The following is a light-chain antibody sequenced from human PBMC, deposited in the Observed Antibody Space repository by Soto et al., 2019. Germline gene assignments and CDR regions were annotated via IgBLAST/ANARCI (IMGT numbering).Light chain of an antibody. J-gene: IGKJ4*01. CDR2: AAS. CDR1: QTISNT. CDR3: QYYNNWLAT. Sequence: EIVMTQAPATLSVSPGDKVSVSCRANQTISNTLAWYQQKPGQAPRLLIYAASTRATGVSARFSGSGSGTEFTLTISSLQSEDFTIYYCQYYNNWLATFGGGTNVDI. V-gene: IGKV3-15*01.